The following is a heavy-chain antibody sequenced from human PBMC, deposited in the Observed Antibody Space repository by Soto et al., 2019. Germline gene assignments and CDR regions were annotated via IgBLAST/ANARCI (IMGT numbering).Heavy chain of an antibody. CDR2: ISSSTSYV. Sequence: EVQLVESGGGLVKPGGSLRLSCAASGFTFSRYGMNWLRQAPGKGLEWVASISSSTSYVYYADSVKGRFSTSRDNAKNILYLEMYGLRTEDTAVYYCARDPSEGRVGNWFESWGKRTMVTVSS. CDR3: ARDPSEGRVGNWFES. V-gene: IGHV3-21*02. J-gene: IGHJ5*01. CDR1: GFTFSRYG. D-gene: IGHD2-2*01.